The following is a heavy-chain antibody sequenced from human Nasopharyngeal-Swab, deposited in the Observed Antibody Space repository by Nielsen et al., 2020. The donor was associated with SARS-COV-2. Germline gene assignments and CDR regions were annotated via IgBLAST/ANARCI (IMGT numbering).Heavy chain of an antibody. CDR1: GSTLTEIS. CDR3: ATVRQDFDY. CDR2: FDPEDGET. J-gene: IGHJ4*02. V-gene: IGHV1-24*01. D-gene: IGHD2-15*01. Sequence: ASVKVSCKVSGSTLTEISMHWVRQAHGRGLEWMGGFDPEDGETIYAQKFQGRVTMTEDTSIDTAYMELRSLRSEDTAVYYCATVRQDFDYWGQGTLVTVSS.